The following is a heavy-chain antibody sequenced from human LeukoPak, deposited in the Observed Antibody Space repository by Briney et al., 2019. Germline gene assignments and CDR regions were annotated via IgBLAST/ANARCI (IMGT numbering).Heavy chain of an antibody. CDR3: ASGEGCISNSRTLYF. V-gene: IGHV1-69*04. D-gene: IGHD2-2*01. Sequence: SVKVSCKASGGTFSNYATSWVRQAPGQGLEWMGRITPFLDIADYAQKFQGRVTFTANKSTSTAYMEVSSLRSEDTAVYYCASGEGCISNSRTLYFWGQDPVLSVSS. CDR2: ITPFLDIA. J-gene: IGHJ1*01. CDR1: GGTFSNYA.